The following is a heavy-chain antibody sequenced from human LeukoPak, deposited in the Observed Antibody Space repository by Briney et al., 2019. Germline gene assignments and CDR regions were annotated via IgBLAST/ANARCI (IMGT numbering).Heavy chain of an antibody. CDR2: ISYDGSNK. V-gene: IGHV3-30-3*01. D-gene: IGHD3-16*02. J-gene: IGHJ4*02. CDR1: GFTFSSYA. Sequence: GRSLRLSCAASGFTFSSYAMHWVRKAPGKGLECVAVISYDGSNKYYADSVKGRFTISRDNSKNTLYLQMNSLRAEDTAVYYCARDGQLYYDYVWGSYLDYWGQGTLVTVSS. CDR3: ARDGQLYYDYVWGSYLDY.